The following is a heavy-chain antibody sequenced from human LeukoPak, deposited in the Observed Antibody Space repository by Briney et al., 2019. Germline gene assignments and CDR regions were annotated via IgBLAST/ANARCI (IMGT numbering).Heavy chain of an antibody. Sequence: SETLSLTCSVSGASIISYHWSWVRQPPGKGLEWIGFVHYSGSTNYNPSLKSRVTISADTSKDQFSLSLTSVTAADTALYYCARSPLESRRDAYNFYFDYWGQGALVTVSS. CDR2: VHYSGST. D-gene: IGHD5-24*01. CDR3: ARSPLESRRDAYNFYFDY. CDR1: GASIISYH. V-gene: IGHV4-59*08. J-gene: IGHJ4*02.